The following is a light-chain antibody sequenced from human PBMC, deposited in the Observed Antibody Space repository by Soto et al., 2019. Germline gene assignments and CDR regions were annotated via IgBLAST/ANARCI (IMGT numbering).Light chain of an antibody. J-gene: IGKJ1*01. Sequence: EIVLTQSPGTLSLSPGERATLSCRAGKGVGSSYLAWYQQKPGQAPRLLIYGASSRATGIPDRFSGSGSGTDFTLTISRLEPEDFAVYYCQQYGSSPQTFGQGTKVEIK. CDR1: KGVGSSY. CDR2: GAS. CDR3: QQYGSSPQT. V-gene: IGKV3-20*01.